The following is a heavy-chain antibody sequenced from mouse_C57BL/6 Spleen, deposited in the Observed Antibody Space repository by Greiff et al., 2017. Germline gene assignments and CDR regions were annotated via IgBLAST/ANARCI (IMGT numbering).Heavy chain of an antibody. CDR2: ISSGSSTI. V-gene: IGHV5-17*01. Sequence: EVQLVESGGGLVKPGGSLKLSCAASGFTFSDYGMHWVRQAPEKGLEWVAYISSGSSTIYYADSVKGRFTISRDNAKNTLFLQMTSRRSEDTAMYYCARRTTVEADWYFDVWGTGTTVTVSS. D-gene: IGHD1-1*01. J-gene: IGHJ1*03. CDR3: ARRTTVEADWYFDV. CDR1: GFTFSDYG.